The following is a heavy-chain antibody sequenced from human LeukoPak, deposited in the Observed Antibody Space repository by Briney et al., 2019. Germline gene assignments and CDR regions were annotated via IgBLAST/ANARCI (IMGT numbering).Heavy chain of an antibody. CDR3: ARVQEDYDFWSGSRDWFDP. CDR1: GFTFSSYE. J-gene: IGHJ5*02. V-gene: IGHV3-48*03. Sequence: GGCLRLSCAASGFTFSSYEMNWVRQAPGKGLEWVSYISRSGSSISYADSVKGRFTIARDDAKNSLYLQMKSLRAEDTAVYYCARVQEDYDFWSGSRDWFDPWGQGTLVTVSS. CDR2: ISRSGSSI. D-gene: IGHD3-3*01.